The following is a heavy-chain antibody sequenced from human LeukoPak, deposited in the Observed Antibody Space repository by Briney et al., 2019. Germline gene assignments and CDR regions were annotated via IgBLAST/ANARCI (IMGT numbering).Heavy chain of an antibody. CDR1: GFIFRTYW. CDR2: IKQDGSEK. J-gene: IGHJ6*03. D-gene: IGHD1-7*01. CDR3: ARVGELLMPFSYYYYYFMDV. Sequence: YPGGSLRLSCAASGFIFRTYWMSWVRQAPGKGLEWVANIKQDGSEKYYVDSVKGRFTISRDNAKNSVYLQMNSLRAEDTAVYYCARVGELLMPFSYYYYYFMDVWGKGTTVTVSS. V-gene: IGHV3-7*01.